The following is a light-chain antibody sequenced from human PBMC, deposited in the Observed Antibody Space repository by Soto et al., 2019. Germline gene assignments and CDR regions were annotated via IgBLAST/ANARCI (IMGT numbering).Light chain of an antibody. CDR1: SRDVGGYNY. CDR2: EVS. CDR3: SSYTSSSTYV. V-gene: IGLV2-14*01. J-gene: IGLJ1*01. Sequence: QSALTQPASVSGSPGQSITISCTGTSRDVGGYNYVSWYQHHPGKAPKLMIYEVSNRPSGVYNRFSGSKSGNTASLTISGLQAEDEADYYCSSYTSSSTYVFGPGTKVTVL.